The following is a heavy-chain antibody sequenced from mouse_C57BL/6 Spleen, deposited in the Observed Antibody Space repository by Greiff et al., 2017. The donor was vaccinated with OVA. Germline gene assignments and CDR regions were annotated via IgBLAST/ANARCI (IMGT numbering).Heavy chain of an antibody. V-gene: IGHV1-63*01. CDR2: IYPGGGYT. CDR1: GYTFTNYW. D-gene: IGHD2-4*01. J-gene: IGHJ3*01. CDR3: ERFDDYDWFAY. Sequence: VQLQQSGAELVRPGTSVKMSCKASGYTFTNYWIGWAKQRPGHGLEWIGDIYPGGGYTNYNEKFKGKATLTADQSSSTAYMQFSRLTSEDSAIYYYERFDDYDWFAYWGQGTLVTGSA.